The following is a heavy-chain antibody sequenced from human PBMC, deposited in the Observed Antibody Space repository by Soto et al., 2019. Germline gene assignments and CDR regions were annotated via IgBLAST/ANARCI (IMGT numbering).Heavy chain of an antibody. CDR1: GFTFSSYW. CDR3: AREGAWFVAVGWFDP. J-gene: IGHJ5*02. Sequence: EVQLVESGGGLVQPGGSLRLSCAASGFTFSSYWMHWVRQAPGKGLVWVSRINSDGSSTNYADSVKGRFTISRDNAKNTLHLPMNRLRAAVTTVYYYAREGAWFVAVGWFDPWGQGSLVTVSS. V-gene: IGHV3-74*01. CDR2: INSDGSST. D-gene: IGHD3-10*01.